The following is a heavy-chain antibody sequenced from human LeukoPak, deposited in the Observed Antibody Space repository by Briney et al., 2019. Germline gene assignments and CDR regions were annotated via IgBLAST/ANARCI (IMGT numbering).Heavy chain of an antibody. CDR2: ISGNSANT. Sequence: GGSLRLSCAASGFTFSNYVMTWARQAPGKGLEWVSSISGNSANTYYADSVKGRFTISRDNSKNTLYLQMNSLRAEDTAVYYCAQVAGILGYYYMDVWGKGTTVTVSS. CDR3: AQVAGILGYYYMDV. D-gene: IGHD6-19*01. V-gene: IGHV3-23*01. CDR1: GFTFSNYV. J-gene: IGHJ6*03.